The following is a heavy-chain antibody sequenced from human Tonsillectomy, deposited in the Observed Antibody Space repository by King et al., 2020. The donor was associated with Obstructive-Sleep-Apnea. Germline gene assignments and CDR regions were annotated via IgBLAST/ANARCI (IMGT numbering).Heavy chain of an antibody. CDR2: ISYDGINT. CDR1: GFSFRNYG. Sequence: VQLVESGGGVVQPGKSLRLSCAASGFSFRNYGMHWVRQAPGKGLEWVALISYDGINTYYADSVKGRFTISRDTSKNTLYLQMNSLRAEDTAIYYCAKVRTGTTEAFDYWGQGTLVTVSS. CDR3: AKVRTGTTEAFDY. D-gene: IGHD1-1*01. V-gene: IGHV3-30*18. J-gene: IGHJ4*02.